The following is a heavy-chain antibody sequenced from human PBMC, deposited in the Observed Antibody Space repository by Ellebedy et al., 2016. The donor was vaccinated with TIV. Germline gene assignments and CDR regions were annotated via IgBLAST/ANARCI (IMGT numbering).Heavy chain of an antibody. V-gene: IGHV3-30*03. D-gene: IGHD3-3*01. Sequence: GGSLRLSCAAFGFTFSDYGTHWVRQAPGKGLEWVALISYDGSNKYYADSVKGRFTVSRDNSKNTLYLQMDSLRPEDTAVYYCATTSIAGSPSLKYYDFWSGYSTPDYWGQGTLVTVSS. CDR2: ISYDGSNK. J-gene: IGHJ4*02. CDR3: ATTSIAGSPSLKYYDFWSGYSTPDY. CDR1: GFTFSDYG.